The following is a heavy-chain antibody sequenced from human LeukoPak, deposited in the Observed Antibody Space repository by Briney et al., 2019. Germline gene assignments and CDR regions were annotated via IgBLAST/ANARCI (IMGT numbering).Heavy chain of an antibody. J-gene: IGHJ4*02. Sequence: GGSLRLSCAASGFPFSSYAMNWVRLAPGKGLEWVSTISGGGGSTYYADSVKGRFTISRDNAKNSLYLQMSSLRVEDTAIYYCARDGPTVTPSIPFDFWGQGTLVTVSS. D-gene: IGHD4-17*01. CDR1: GFPFSSYA. V-gene: IGHV3-23*01. CDR2: ISGGGGST. CDR3: ARDGPTVTPSIPFDF.